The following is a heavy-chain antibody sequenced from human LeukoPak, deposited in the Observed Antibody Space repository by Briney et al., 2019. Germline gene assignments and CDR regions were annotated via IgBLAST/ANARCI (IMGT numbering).Heavy chain of an antibody. CDR2: IYTSGST. J-gene: IGHJ4*02. D-gene: IGHD2-21*01. V-gene: IGHV4-4*07. CDR1: GGSITSHY. Sequence: SETLSLTCTVSGGSITSHYWSWIRQAPGKGLEWIGRIYTSGSTNYNPSLKSRVTISVDKSKNQFSLKLSSVTAADTAVYYCARDRDCGGDCYGYWGQGTLVTVSS. CDR3: ARDRDCGGDCYGY.